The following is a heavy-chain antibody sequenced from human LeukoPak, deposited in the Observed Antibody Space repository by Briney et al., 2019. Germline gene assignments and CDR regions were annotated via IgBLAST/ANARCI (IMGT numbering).Heavy chain of an antibody. CDR2: IKQDGSEK. CDR1: GFRFSSYR. CDR3: ASSRPVATALIRGLDV. V-gene: IGHV3-7*01. D-gene: IGHD2-21*02. Sequence: HPGGSLRLPCSASGFRFSSYRMTWVRQAPGKGLDWVANIKQDGSEKNYVGSVKGRFTISRDNAKNSLYLQMSSLRAEDTAVYYCASSRPVATALIRGLDVWGQGTTVTVSS. J-gene: IGHJ6*02.